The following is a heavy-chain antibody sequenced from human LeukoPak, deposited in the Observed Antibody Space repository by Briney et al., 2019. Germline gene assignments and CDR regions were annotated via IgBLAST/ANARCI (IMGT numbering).Heavy chain of an antibody. CDR3: ARGPAGGELPDY. CDR2: ISYDGSNK. V-gene: IGHV3-30-3*01. Sequence: GGSLRLSCAASGFTFSSYAMHWVRQAPGKGLEWVAVISYDGSNKYYADSVKGRFTIYRDNSKNTLYMQMNSQRAGDTAVYSCARGPAGGELPDYWGQGTTVTVSS. J-gene: IGHJ4*02. D-gene: IGHD1-26*01. CDR1: GFTFSSYA.